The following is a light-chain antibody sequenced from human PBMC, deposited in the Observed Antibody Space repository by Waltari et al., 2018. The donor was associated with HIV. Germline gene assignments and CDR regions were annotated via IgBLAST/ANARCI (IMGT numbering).Light chain of an antibody. J-gene: IGKJ2*01. CDR3: QQSYSTPPGYT. Sequence: DIQMTQSPSSLSASVGDRVTITCRASQSISSYLNWYQQKPGKAPNLLIYAASTLQSGVPSRFSGSGSGTDFTLTISSLQPEDFATYYGQQSYSTPPGYTFGQGTMLEIK. CDR1: QSISSY. V-gene: IGKV1-39*01. CDR2: AAS.